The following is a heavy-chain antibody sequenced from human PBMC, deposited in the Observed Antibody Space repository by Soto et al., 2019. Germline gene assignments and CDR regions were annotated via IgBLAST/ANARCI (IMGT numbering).Heavy chain of an antibody. D-gene: IGHD3-9*01. Sequence: QVQLVQSGTEVKKPGASVKVSCKASGYTFTSYGITWVRQAPGQGLEWMGWISTYNGNKNYAQKVQGRVTMTTDTSTNTAYMELRSLTSDDTAVYYCARVRCGLVIEDILRFGMDVGGQGTTVPVSS. CDR3: ARVRCGLVIEDILRFGMDV. CDR1: GYTFTSYG. J-gene: IGHJ6*02. V-gene: IGHV1-18*01. CDR2: ISTYNGNK.